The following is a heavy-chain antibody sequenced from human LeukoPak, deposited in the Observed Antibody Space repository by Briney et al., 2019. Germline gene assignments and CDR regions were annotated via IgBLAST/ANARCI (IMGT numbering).Heavy chain of an antibody. D-gene: IGHD3-22*01. J-gene: IGHJ3*02. CDR1: GYTFTSYD. Sequence: GASVKVSCKASGYTFTSYDINWVRQATGQGLEWMGWMNPNRGNTGYAQKFQVRGTMTRNSSISTAYMELSSLRSEDTAVYYCARFYYDSSGYPGNAFDIWGQGTMVTVSS. V-gene: IGHV1-8*01. CDR3: ARFYYDSSGYPGNAFDI. CDR2: MNPNRGNT.